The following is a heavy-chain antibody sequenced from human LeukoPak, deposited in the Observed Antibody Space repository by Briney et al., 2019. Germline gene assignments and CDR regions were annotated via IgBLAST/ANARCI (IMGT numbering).Heavy chain of an antibody. D-gene: IGHD3-16*01. Sequence: KPSETPSLTCAVYGGSFSGYYWSWIRQPPGKGLEWIGEINHSGSTNYNPSLKSRVTISVDTSKNQFSLKLSSVTAADTAVYYCARGRGGKRGYFDYWGQGTLVTVSS. J-gene: IGHJ4*02. CDR2: INHSGST. V-gene: IGHV4-34*01. CDR1: GGSFSGYY. CDR3: ARGRGGKRGYFDY.